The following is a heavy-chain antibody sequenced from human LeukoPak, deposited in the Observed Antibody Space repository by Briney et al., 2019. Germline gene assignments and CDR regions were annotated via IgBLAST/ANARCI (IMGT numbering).Heavy chain of an antibody. CDR3: ARLSIAVAGLGY. V-gene: IGHV4-39*01. Sequence: SETLSLTCTVSGGSISSSSYYWGWIRQPPGKGLEWIGSIYYSGSTYYNPSLKSRVTISVDTSKNQFSLKLSSVTAADTAVYYCARLSIAVAGLGYWGQGTLVTVSS. CDR2: IYYSGST. CDR1: GGSISSSSYY. J-gene: IGHJ4*02. D-gene: IGHD6-19*01.